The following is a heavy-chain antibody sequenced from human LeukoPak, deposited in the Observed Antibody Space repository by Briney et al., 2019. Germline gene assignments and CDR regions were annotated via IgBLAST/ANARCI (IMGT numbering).Heavy chain of an antibody. CDR1: GGSISSYY. CDR3: ARSYSSGWWGDYYYYGMDV. J-gene: IGHJ6*02. V-gene: IGHV4-59*08. CDR2: IYYNWST. D-gene: IGHD6-19*01. Sequence: SETLSLTCTVSGGSISSYYWNWIRHPPPPGMELMGYIYYNWSTNYNSTPNRQGHITVDTSKTQYSLKLSSVTAADTAVYDCARSYSSGWWGDYYYYGMDVWGQGTTVTVSS.